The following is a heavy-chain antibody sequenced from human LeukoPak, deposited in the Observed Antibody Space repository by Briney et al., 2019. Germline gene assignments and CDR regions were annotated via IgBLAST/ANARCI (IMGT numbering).Heavy chain of an antibody. D-gene: IGHD3-9*01. CDR3: AREYSDILTGYYLFDS. CDR2: ILYSGST. V-gene: IGHV4-31*01. CDR1: GGSINSGVYY. J-gene: IGHJ4*02. Sequence: TLSLTCTVSGGSINSGVYYWSWIRQYPGKGLEWIGSILYSGSTYHNPSLKSLFTISVDTSKNQFSLKLSSVTAADTAVYYCAREYSDILTGYYLFDSWGQGTLVTVSS.